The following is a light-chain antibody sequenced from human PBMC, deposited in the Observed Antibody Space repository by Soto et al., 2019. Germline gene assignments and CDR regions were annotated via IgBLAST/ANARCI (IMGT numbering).Light chain of an antibody. CDR2: AVS. CDR1: QDISTW. V-gene: IGKV1-12*01. CDR3: QQANSFPYT. J-gene: IGKJ2*01. Sequence: DIQMTQSPSSVSASVGDRVSITCRASQDISTWLAWYQEKPGKAPELLIFAVSSLQTGVPSRFSGSGSGTTFTLTISSLQPEDFAIYFCQQANSFPYTFGQGTKVEI.